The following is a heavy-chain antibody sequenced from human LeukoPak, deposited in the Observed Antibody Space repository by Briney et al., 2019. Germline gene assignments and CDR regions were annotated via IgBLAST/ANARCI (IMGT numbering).Heavy chain of an antibody. J-gene: IGHJ4*02. Sequence: PGGSRRLSCAASGFTFSSYGMHWVRQAPGKGLEWVAVISYDGSNKYYADSVKGRFTISRDNSKNTLYLQMNSPRAEDTAVYYCAKDDGRWLQIDYWGQGTLVTVSS. V-gene: IGHV3-30*18. CDR1: GFTFSSYG. CDR2: ISYDGSNK. D-gene: IGHD5-24*01. CDR3: AKDDGRWLQIDY.